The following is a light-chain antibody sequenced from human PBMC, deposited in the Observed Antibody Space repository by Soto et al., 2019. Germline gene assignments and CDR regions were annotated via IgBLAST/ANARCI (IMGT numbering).Light chain of an antibody. CDR2: LGS. Sequence: DIVMTQSPLSLPVTPGEPASISCMSSQILLQTNGYTYLDWYLQKPGQSPQLLIYLGSNRSSGVPDRFSGSGSGTDFTLKISRVEAEDVGVYYCMQALQRLTFGGGTKVDIK. CDR3: MQALQRLT. V-gene: IGKV2-28*01. J-gene: IGKJ4*01. CDR1: QILLQTNGYTY.